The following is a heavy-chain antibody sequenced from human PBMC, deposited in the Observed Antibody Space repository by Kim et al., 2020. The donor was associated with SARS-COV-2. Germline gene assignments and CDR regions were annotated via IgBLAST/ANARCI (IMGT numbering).Heavy chain of an antibody. D-gene: IGHD2-8*01. Sequence: YYADSVKGRFTISRDTSKNTLYLQMNSLRAEDTALYYCAKGVSAANSGIDVWGQGATVTVSS. V-gene: IGHV3-23*01. J-gene: IGHJ6*02. CDR3: AKGVSAANSGIDV.